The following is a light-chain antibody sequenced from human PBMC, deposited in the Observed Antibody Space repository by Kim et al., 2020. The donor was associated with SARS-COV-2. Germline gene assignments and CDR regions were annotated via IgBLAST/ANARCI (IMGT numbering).Light chain of an antibody. CDR3: QQYNNWPRT. V-gene: IGKV3-15*01. J-gene: IGKJ3*01. CDR2: GAS. CDR1: QSVSRN. Sequence: ETVMTQSPATLSVSPGERATLSCRASQSVSRNLAWYQQKPGQAPRLVIHGASTRATGIPARFSGSGSGTEFTLTISSLQSEDFAVYYCQQYNNWPRTFGPGTKVDIK.